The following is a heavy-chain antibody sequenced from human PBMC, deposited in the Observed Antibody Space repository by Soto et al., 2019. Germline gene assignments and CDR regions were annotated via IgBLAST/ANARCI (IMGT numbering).Heavy chain of an antibody. CDR2: IYYSGTT. CDR1: GGSISSYY. CDR3: ARRLGRELQLRDDYYYYMDV. J-gene: IGHJ6*03. Sequence: SETLSLTCTVSGGSISSYYWSWIRQPPGKGLEWIGYIYYSGTTNYNPSLKSRVTISVDTSKNQFSLKLSSVTAADTAVYYCARRLGRELQLRDDYYYYMDVWGKGTTVTVSS. D-gene: IGHD1-7*01. V-gene: IGHV4-59*08.